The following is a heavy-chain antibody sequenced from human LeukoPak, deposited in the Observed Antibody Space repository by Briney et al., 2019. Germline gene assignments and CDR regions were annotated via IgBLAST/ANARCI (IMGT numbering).Heavy chain of an antibody. J-gene: IGHJ3*02. CDR1: GFTFSSYG. CDR2: ISTSSSYI. V-gene: IGHV3-21*01. Sequence: GGSLRLSCAASGFTFSSYGMSWVRQAPGKGLEWVSSISTSSSYIYYADSVKGRFTISRDNAKNSLYLQMNSLRAEDTAVYYCARVSAGVIGMKDVFDIWGQGTMVTVSS. D-gene: IGHD3-16*02. CDR3: ARVSAGVIGMKDVFDI.